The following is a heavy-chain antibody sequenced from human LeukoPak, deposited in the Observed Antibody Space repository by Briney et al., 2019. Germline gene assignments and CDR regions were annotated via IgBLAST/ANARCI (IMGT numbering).Heavy chain of an antibody. Sequence: SGPTLVNPTQTLTLTCTFSGFSLSSSGVGVGWIRQPPGKALEWLTLIYWNDDKRYSPSLKSRLTITKDTSKNQVVLTMTNMDPVDTATYYCAHRLESYNRRYGAFDIWGQGTMVAVSS. D-gene: IGHD1-26*01. J-gene: IGHJ3*02. CDR1: GFSLSSSGVG. CDR2: IYWNDDK. CDR3: AHRLESYNRRYGAFDI. V-gene: IGHV2-5*01.